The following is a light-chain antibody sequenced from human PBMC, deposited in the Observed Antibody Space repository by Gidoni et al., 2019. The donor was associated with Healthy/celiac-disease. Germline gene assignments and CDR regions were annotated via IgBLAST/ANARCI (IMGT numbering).Light chain of an antibody. CDR2: DAS. V-gene: IGKV1-33*01. J-gene: IGKJ3*01. Sequence: DIQMTQSPSSLSASVGDRVTITCQARQDISNYLNWYQQKPGKAPKLLSYDASNLETGVPSRFSGRGSGTDFTFTISILQPEDIATYYCQQYDNLLFTFXPXTKVDIK. CDR1: QDISNY. CDR3: QQYDNLLFT.